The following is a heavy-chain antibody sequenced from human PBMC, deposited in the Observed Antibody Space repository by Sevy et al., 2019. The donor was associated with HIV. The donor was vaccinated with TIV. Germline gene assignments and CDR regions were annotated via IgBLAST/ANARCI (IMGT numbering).Heavy chain of an antibody. CDR1: GFIFSDYY. V-gene: IGHV3-11*01. CDR3: ARDRGFCSSTSCDDWDYYGMDV. Sequence: GGSLRLSCAASGFIFSDYYMSWIRQAPGKGLEWVSYISSRGNTIYYTDSVKGRFTISRDKTKKLLFLQMNSLRAEDTAVYYCARDRGFCSSTSCDDWDYYGMDVWGQGTTVTVSS. J-gene: IGHJ6*02. D-gene: IGHD2-2*01. CDR2: ISSRGNTI.